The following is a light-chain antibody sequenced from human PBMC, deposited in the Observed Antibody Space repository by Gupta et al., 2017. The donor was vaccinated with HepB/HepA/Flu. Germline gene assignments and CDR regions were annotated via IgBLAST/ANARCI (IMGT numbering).Light chain of an antibody. CDR1: QSVSSY. J-gene: IGKJ5*01. CDR3: QQRSNWQIT. CDR2: DAS. Sequence: DIVLTTSPATLSLSPGERATLSCRASQSVSSYLAWYQQKPGQAPRLLIYDASKRATGIPARFSGSGPGTDFTLTISSLEPEDFAVYYCQQRSNWQITFGQGTRLEIK. V-gene: IGKV3D-11*02.